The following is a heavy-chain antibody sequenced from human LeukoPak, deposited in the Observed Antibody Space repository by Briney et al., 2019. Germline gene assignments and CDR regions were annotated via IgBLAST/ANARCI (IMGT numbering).Heavy chain of an antibody. V-gene: IGHV1-8*01. CDR2: MNPNSGNT. D-gene: IGHD2-2*01. J-gene: IGHJ4*02. CDR1: GYTFTSYD. Sequence: ASVKVSCKASGYTFTSYDINWVRQATGQGLEWMGWMNPNSGNTGYAQKFQGRVTMTRNTSISTAYMELSSLRSEDTAVYYCARHCSSTSCSDYWGQGTLVTVSS. CDR3: ARHCSSTSCSDY.